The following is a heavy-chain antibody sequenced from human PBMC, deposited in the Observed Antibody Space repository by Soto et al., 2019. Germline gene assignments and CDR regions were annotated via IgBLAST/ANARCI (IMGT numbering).Heavy chain of an antibody. Sequence: QITLKESGPTLVKPTQILTLTCTFSGLSLSTRGVGVGWIRQPPGKALEWLALIYWDDDKRYSPSLESRLTLAKDTSKNLVVLTMTNVDPADTATYYCAHSVQQLTRGRWSGYFDYWGQGTLVTVSS. D-gene: IGHD1-1*01. CDR3: AHSVQQLTRGRWSGYFDY. CDR2: IYWDDDK. J-gene: IGHJ4*02. CDR1: GLSLSTRGVG. V-gene: IGHV2-5*02.